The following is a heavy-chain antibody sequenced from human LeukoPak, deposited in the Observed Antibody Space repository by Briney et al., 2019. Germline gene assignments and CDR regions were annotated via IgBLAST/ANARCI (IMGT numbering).Heavy chain of an antibody. Sequence: ASVKVSCKASGYTFTSYDINWVRQATGQGLEWMGWMNPNSGNTGYAQKFQGRVTMTRNTSISTAYMELSSLRSEDTAVYYCARGGGSSWYVDYYYGMDVWGQGTTVTVSS. CDR3: ARGGGSSWYVDYYYGMDV. V-gene: IGHV1-8*01. D-gene: IGHD6-13*01. CDR1: GYTFTSYD. J-gene: IGHJ6*02. CDR2: MNPNSGNT.